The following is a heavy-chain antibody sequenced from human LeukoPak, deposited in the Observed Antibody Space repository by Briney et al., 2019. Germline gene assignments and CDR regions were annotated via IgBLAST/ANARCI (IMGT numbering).Heavy chain of an antibody. D-gene: IGHD2-2*01. Sequence: GASLRLSCAASGFTFSGYAMSWVRQAPGKGLEWVSAISGSGGSTYYADSVKGRFTISRDNSKNTLYLQMNSLRAEDTAVYYCAKDLFGYCSSTSCRSDAFDIWGQGTMVTVSS. CDR2: ISGSGGST. J-gene: IGHJ3*02. CDR1: GFTFSGYA. CDR3: AKDLFGYCSSTSCRSDAFDI. V-gene: IGHV3-23*01.